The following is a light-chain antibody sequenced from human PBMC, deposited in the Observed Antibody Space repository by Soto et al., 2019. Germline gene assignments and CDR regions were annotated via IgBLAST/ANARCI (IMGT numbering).Light chain of an antibody. CDR2: SAS. J-gene: IGKJ5*01. CDR3: QKFNTAPLT. Sequence: DIQMTQSPSSLSASVGDRVTITCRASQDISVYLAWYQQNPGKVPKLLIYSASTLQSGVPSRFSGTGSGTDFTLTISILQPEDVATYYCQKFNTAPLTFGQGTRLEIK. CDR1: QDISVY. V-gene: IGKV1-27*01.